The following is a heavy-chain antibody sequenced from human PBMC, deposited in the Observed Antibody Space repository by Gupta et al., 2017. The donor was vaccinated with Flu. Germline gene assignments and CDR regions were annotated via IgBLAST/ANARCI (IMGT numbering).Heavy chain of an antibody. J-gene: IGHJ4*02. D-gene: IGHD1-26*01. CDR3: ARLQYSELSYYFDY. Sequence: RQPPGKGLEWIGYIYYSGSTNYNPSLKSRVTISVDTSKNQFSLKLSSVTAADTAVYYCARLQYSELSYYFDYWGQGTLVTVSS. CDR2: IYYSGST. V-gene: IGHV4-59*08.